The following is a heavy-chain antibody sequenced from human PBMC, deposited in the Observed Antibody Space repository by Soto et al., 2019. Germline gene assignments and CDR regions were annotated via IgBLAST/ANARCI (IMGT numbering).Heavy chain of an antibody. V-gene: IGHV4-31*03. D-gene: IGHD3-22*01. CDR3: ARGGYYYENSGQNAYDY. CDR2: IYYGGST. CDR1: GGSISSGGYY. J-gene: IGHJ4*01. Sequence: SETLSLTCTVSGGSISSGGYYWSWIRQHPGKGLEWIGYIYYGGSTYYNPSLKSRATISGDTSKNQFSLKLSSVTAADTAVYYCARGGYYYENSGQNAYDYWGQGILVTV.